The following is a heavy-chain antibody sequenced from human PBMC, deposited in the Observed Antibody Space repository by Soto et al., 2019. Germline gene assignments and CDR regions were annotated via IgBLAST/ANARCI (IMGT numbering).Heavy chain of an antibody. CDR1: GFTFSDYY. D-gene: IGHD6-13*01. Sequence: GGSLRLSCAASGFTFSDYYMSWIRQAPGKGLEWVSYISSSGSTIYYADSVKGRLTISRDNAKNSLYLQMNSLRAEDTAVYYCASLYSSSWYDYWGQGTLVPVSS. J-gene: IGHJ4*02. CDR2: ISSSGSTI. CDR3: ASLYSSSWYDY. V-gene: IGHV3-11*01.